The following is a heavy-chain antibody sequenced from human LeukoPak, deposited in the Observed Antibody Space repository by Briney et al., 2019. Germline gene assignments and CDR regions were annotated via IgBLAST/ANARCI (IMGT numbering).Heavy chain of an antibody. V-gene: IGHV4-59*01. D-gene: IGHD6-13*01. CDR2: IYYSGGT. CDR1: GGSISTYY. Sequence: PSETLSLTCTVSGGSISTYYWNWIRQPPGKGLEWIGYIYYSGGTNYNPSLKSRVTISVDTSKNQFSLKLNSVTAADTAVYYCARSGGYSSSWSHWGQGTLVSVSS. J-gene: IGHJ4*02. CDR3: ARSGGYSSSWSH.